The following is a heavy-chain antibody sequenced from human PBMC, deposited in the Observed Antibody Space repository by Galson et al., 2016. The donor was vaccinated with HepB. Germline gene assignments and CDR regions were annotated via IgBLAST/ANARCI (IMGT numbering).Heavy chain of an antibody. D-gene: IGHD3-10*01. CDR1: GFTFSRYW. CDR2: INSDGSNT. CDR3: AREVVRGTDAFDI. V-gene: IGHV3-74*01. Sequence: SLRLSCAASGFTFSRYWVHWGRQAPGKGLVWVSRINSDGSNTNYADSVKGRFTISRDNAKNTLYLQMNSLRAEDTAVYYCAREVVRGTDAFDIWGQGTMVTVSS. J-gene: IGHJ3*02.